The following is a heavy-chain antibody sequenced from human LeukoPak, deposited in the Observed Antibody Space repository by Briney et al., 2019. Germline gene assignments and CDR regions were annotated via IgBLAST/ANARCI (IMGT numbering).Heavy chain of an antibody. CDR1: GFTFSSYG. CDR2: ISYDGSNK. CDR3: AKGDYYGSGSYSSDY. J-gene: IGHJ4*02. D-gene: IGHD3-10*01. Sequence: PGGSLRLSCAASGFTFSSYGMHWVRQAPGKGLEWVAVISYDGSNKYYADSVKGRFTISRDNSKNTLYLQMNSLRAEDTAVYYCAKGDYYGSGSYSSDYWGQGTLVTVSS. V-gene: IGHV3-30*18.